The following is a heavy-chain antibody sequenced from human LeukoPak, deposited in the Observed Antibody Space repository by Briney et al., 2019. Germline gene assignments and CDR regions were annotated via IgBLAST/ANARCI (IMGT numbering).Heavy chain of an antibody. CDR2: IRYDGSNK. D-gene: IGHD6-19*01. CDR3: ASSVSSGWYNFDY. V-gene: IGHV3-30-3*01. CDR1: GFTFSNYA. Sequence: PGGSLRLSCAAPGFTFSNYAMHWVRQAPGKGLEWVAVIRYDGSNKYNADSVKGRFTISRDNSKNTLYLQMNSLRAEDTAVYYCASSVSSGWYNFDYWGQGTLVIVSS. J-gene: IGHJ4*02.